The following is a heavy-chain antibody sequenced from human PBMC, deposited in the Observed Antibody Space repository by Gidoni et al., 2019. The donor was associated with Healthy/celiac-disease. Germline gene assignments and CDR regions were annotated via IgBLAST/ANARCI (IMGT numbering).Heavy chain of an antibody. J-gene: IGHJ4*02. Sequence: QVQLQESGPGLVKPSATLSLTCTVYGGSISSYYWSWIRQPPGKGLEWIGYIYYSWSTNYNPSRKSRVTISVDTSKNQFSLKLSSVTAADTAVYYCATLDTAMVSDYWGQGTLVTVSS. D-gene: IGHD5-18*01. CDR3: ATLDTAMVSDY. V-gene: IGHV4-59*01. CDR1: GGSISSYY. CDR2: IYYSWST.